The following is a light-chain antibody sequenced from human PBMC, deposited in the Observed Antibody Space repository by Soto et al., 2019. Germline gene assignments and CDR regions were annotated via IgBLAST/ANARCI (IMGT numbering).Light chain of an antibody. CDR2: EAT. CDR3: QQYNTYPALT. CDR1: QNVVQR. J-gene: IGKJ4*01. V-gene: IGKV1-5*03. Sequence: DIQMTQSPSTLSASVGDRVTVTCRASQNVVQRVAWYQQKSGKAPKLLIYEATSLESGVPSRFSGSGYGTEFTLTISGLQPDDFATYYCQQYNTYPALTFGGGTKVEMK.